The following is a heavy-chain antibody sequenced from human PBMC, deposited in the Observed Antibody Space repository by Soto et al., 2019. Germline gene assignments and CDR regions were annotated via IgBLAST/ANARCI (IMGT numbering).Heavy chain of an antibody. V-gene: IGHV3-30-3*01. CDR1: GFTFSSYA. J-gene: IGHJ6*02. CDR2: ISYDGSNK. Sequence: GGSLRLSCAASGFTFSSYAMHWVRQAPGKGLEWVAVISYDGSNKYYADSVKGRFTISRDNSKNTLYLQMNSLRAEDTAVYYCARDLLRASAYYYYGMDVWGQGTTVTVSS. CDR3: ARDLLRASAYYYYGMDV.